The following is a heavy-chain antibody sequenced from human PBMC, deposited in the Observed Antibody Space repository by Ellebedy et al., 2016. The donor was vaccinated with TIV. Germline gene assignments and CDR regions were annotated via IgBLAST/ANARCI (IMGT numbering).Heavy chain of an antibody. V-gene: IGHV4-4*07. J-gene: IGHJ4*02. D-gene: IGHD3-10*01. Sequence: MPSETLSLTCTVSGGSISSYYWSWIRQPAGKGMEWIGRIYTTGSGDYNPSLQSRVTMSVDTSKNQFSLHLRSVTAADTAVYFCARVSLAGDFIDYWGQGTLVAVSS. CDR2: IYTTGSG. CDR1: GGSISSYY. CDR3: ARVSLAGDFIDY.